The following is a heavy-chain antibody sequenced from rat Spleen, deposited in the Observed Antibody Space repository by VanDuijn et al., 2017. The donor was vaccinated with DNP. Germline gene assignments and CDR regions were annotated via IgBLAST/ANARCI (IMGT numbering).Heavy chain of an antibody. CDR3: ARVPSTYYVMDA. D-gene: IGHD3-8*01. CDR2: IWTGGTT. CDR1: GLSLTSNS. Sequence: QVQLKESGPGLVQPSQTLSLTCTVSGLSLTSNSVSWIRQPPGKGLEWMGIIWTGGTTAYNSLLKSRLSITRDTSKSQVFLKMNSLQTEDTATYYCARVPSTYYVMDAWGQGASVTVSS. J-gene: IGHJ4*01. V-gene: IGHV2-47*01.